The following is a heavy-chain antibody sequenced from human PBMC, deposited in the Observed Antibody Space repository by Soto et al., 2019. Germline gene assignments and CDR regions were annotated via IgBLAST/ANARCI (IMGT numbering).Heavy chain of an antibody. CDR1: GFTFSNYA. V-gene: IGHV3-23*01. D-gene: IGHD6-19*01. CDR2: VSAAAGST. CDR3: AKDTFSGWYGTFYGMDV. J-gene: IGHJ6*02. Sequence: PGGSLRLSCAASGFTFSNYAMSWVRQAPGKGLEWVSLVSAAAGSTYYADSVKGRFTISRDNSKNTLYLQMNSLRTGDTALYYCAKDTFSGWYGTFYGMDVWGQGTTVTVSS.